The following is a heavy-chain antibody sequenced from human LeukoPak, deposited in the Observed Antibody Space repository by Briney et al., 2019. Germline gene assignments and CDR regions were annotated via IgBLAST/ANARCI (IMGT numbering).Heavy chain of an antibody. CDR2: IYHSGST. V-gene: IGHV4-38-2*02. J-gene: IGHJ4*02. CDR3: EVRYSGSYYFDY. Sequence: SETLSLTCTVSGGSISSYYWGWIRQPPGKGLEWIGSIYHSGSTYYNPSLKSRVTISVDTSKNQFSLKLSSVTAADTAVYYCEVRYSGSYYFDYWGQGTLVTVSS. CDR1: GGSISSYY. D-gene: IGHD1-26*01.